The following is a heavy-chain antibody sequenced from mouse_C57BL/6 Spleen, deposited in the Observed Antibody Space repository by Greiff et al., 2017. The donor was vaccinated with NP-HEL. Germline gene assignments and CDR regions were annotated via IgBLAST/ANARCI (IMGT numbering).Heavy chain of an antibody. V-gene: IGHV14-1*01. CDR2: IDPEDGDT. Sequence: EVQLQQSGAELVRPGASVKLSCTASGFNIKDYYMHWVKQRPEQGLEWIGRIDPEDGDTEYAPKFQGKATMTADTSSNTAYLQLSSLTSEDTAVYYCTFITTVLATQDWYFDVWGTGTTVTVSS. D-gene: IGHD1-1*01. CDR3: TFITTVLATQDWYFDV. J-gene: IGHJ1*03. CDR1: GFNIKDYY.